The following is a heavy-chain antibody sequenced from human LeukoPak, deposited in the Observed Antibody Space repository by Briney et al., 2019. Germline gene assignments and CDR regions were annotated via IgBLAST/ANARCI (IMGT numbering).Heavy chain of an antibody. Sequence: PSETLSLTCTVSGGSISTDYWSWIRQPPGRGLEWIGYIYNSGSTNYNPSLKSRVTISVDTSKNQFSLKLSSVTAADTAVYYCARGRRLFMIFGGSFDPWGQGTPVTVSS. CDR3: ARGRRLFMIFGGSFDP. J-gene: IGHJ5*02. V-gene: IGHV4-59*01. CDR1: GGSISTDY. D-gene: IGHD3/OR15-3a*01. CDR2: IYNSGST.